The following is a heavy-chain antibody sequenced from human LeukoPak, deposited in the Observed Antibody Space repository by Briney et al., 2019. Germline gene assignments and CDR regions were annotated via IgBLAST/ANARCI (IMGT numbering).Heavy chain of an antibody. CDR1: GGSISNSHYY. Sequence: SETLSLTCTVSGGSISNSHYYWGWIRQPPGKGLEWIGNIYYSGSTYYNSSLKSRVTISVDTSKNRFSLKLRSVTAADTAVYYCARGVTDWGQGTLVNVSS. CDR2: IYYSGST. CDR3: ARGVTD. V-gene: IGHV4-39*01. J-gene: IGHJ4*02.